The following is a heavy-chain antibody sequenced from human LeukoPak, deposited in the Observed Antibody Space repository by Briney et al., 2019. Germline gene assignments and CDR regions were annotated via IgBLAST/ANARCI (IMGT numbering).Heavy chain of an antibody. CDR1: GFTFSNYW. V-gene: IGHV3-7*01. Sequence: GGSLRLSCAGSGFTFSNYWMTWVRQAPGKGLEWVANVKQDESEKHYVDSVKGRFTISRDNAKSSLYLRTESLRVEDTAVYYCARDRDYHDDRTDYYYDAFDIWGQGTTVTVSS. J-gene: IGHJ3*02. D-gene: IGHD3-22*01. CDR2: VKQDESEK. CDR3: ARDRDYHDDRTDYYYDAFDI.